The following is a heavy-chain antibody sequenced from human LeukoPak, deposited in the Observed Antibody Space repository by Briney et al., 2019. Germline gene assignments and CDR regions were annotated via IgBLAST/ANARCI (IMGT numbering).Heavy chain of an antibody. Sequence: SGGSLRLSCAASGFTFSSYSMNWVRQAPGKGLEWVSYISSSSSTIYYADSVKGRFTISRDDSKNTLYLQMDSLRAEDTAVYYCAKKLIHYDGNGFVDYWGQGILVTVSS. CDR2: ISSSSSTI. V-gene: IGHV3-48*01. J-gene: IGHJ4*02. D-gene: IGHD3-16*01. CDR1: GFTFSSYS. CDR3: AKKLIHYDGNGFVDY.